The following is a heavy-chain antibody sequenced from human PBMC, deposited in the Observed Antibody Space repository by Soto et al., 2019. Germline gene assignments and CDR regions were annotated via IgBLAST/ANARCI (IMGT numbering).Heavy chain of an antibody. CDR3: ARAHIVVGGAFDI. V-gene: IGHV1-69*02. J-gene: IGHJ3*02. D-gene: IGHD2-21*01. Sequence: QVQLVQSGAEVKKPGSSVKVSCKASGGTFSSYTISWVRQAPGQGLEWMGRIIPILGITNYAQKFQGRVTITADKSTSTAYMGLSSRRSEDTAVYYCARAHIVVGGAFDIWGQGTMVTVSS. CDR1: GGTFSSYT. CDR2: IIPILGIT.